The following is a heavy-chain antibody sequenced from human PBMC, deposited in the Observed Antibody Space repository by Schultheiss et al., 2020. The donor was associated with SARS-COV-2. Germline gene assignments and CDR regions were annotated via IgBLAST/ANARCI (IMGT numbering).Heavy chain of an antibody. Sequence: GESLKISCAASGFTFSSYAMSWVRQAPGKGLEWVSAISGSGGSTYYADSVKGRFTISRDNSKNTLYLQMNSLRAEDTAVYYCARDRSPYYGDYVGPLDYWGQGTLVTVSS. J-gene: IGHJ4*02. CDR3: ARDRSPYYGDYVGPLDY. V-gene: IGHV3-23*01. D-gene: IGHD4-17*01. CDR2: ISGSGGST. CDR1: GFTFSSYA.